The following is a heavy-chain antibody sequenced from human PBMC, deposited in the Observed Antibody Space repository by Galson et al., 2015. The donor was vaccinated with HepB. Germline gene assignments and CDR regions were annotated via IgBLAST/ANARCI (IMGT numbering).Heavy chain of an antibody. CDR2: INAGNDNT. Sequence: SVKVSCKASGGTFSSYAISWVRQAPGQGLEWMGWINAGNDNTKYSQKFQGRVTITRDTSASTAYMELSSLRSEDTAVYYCARDLRSGYGPDYWGQGTLLTVSS. D-gene: IGHD5-12*01. J-gene: IGHJ4*02. CDR1: GGTFSSYA. V-gene: IGHV1-3*01. CDR3: ARDLRSGYGPDY.